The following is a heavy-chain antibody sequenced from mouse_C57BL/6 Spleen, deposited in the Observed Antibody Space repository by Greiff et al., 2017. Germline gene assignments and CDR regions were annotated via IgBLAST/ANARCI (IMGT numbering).Heavy chain of an antibody. Sequence: EVMLVESGGGLVQPGGSLSLSCAASGFTFTDYYMSWVRQPPGKALEWLGFIRNKANGYTTEYSASVKGRFTISRDNSQSILYLQMNALRAEDSATYYCARDTVVGAMDYWGQGTSVTVSS. CDR1: GFTFTDYY. CDR3: ARDTVVGAMDY. J-gene: IGHJ4*01. CDR2: IRNKANGYTT. V-gene: IGHV7-3*01. D-gene: IGHD1-1*01.